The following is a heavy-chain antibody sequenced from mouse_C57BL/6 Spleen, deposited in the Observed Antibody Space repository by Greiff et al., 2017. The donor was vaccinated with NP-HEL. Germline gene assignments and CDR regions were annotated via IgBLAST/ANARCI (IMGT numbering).Heavy chain of an antibody. D-gene: IGHD1-1*01. Sequence: EVKLMESGGGLVQPGGSMKLSCAASGFTFSDAWMDWVRQSPEKGLEWVAEIRNKANNHATYYAESVKGRFTISRDDSKSSVYLQMNSLRAEDTGIYYCTRTYGSPPSFAYWGQGTLVTVSA. CDR1: GFTFSDAW. J-gene: IGHJ3*01. CDR2: IRNKANNHAT. CDR3: TRTYGSPPSFAY. V-gene: IGHV6-6*01.